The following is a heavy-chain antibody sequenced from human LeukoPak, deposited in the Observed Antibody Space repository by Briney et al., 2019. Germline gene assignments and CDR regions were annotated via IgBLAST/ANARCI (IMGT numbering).Heavy chain of an antibody. CDR2: IYYSGST. D-gene: IGHD2-21*01. CDR3: ARDREAYAYSLDY. CDR1: GGSISSGDYY. V-gene: IGHV4-31*03. Sequence: PSETLSLTCTVSGGSISSGDYYWSWIRQPPGKGLEWVGYIYYSGSTYYNPSLKSRVTISVDTSKNQFSLKLSSVTAADTAVYYCARDREAYAYSLDYWGQGTLVTVSS. J-gene: IGHJ4*02.